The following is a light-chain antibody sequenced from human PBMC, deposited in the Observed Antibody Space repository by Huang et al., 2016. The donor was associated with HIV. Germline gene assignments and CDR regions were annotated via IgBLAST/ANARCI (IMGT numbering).Light chain of an antibody. Sequence: DIQMTQFPSSLSAFLGDRVTISCRASQTVSNWLDWYQQKPGKAPKRLIYATSHLERGVPPRFSGSGSGTDFTLTINSLQPDDFATYYCQQYNNYPLAFGQGTKVEIK. J-gene: IGKJ1*01. CDR3: QQYNNYPLA. V-gene: IGKV1-5*03. CDR1: QTVSNW. CDR2: ATS.